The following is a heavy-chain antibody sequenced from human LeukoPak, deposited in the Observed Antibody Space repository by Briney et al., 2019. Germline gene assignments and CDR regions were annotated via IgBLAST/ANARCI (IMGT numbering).Heavy chain of an antibody. Sequence: GGSLRLSCAASGIIFSDFGMHWVRQAPGRGLEWMAIIWYDGSNKYYADSVKGRFTISRDNSQNTMYLQMNSLRVEDTAAYYCAKATCSGASCFSNSRDAFDIWGQGTMVTVSS. CDR2: IWYDGSNK. V-gene: IGHV3-33*06. J-gene: IGHJ3*02. D-gene: IGHD2-15*01. CDR1: GIIFSDFG. CDR3: AKATCSGASCFSNSRDAFDI.